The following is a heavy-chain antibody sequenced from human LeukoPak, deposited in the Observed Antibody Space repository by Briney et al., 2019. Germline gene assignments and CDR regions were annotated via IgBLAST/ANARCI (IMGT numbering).Heavy chain of an antibody. D-gene: IGHD1-26*01. CDR3: ARGGSYSGNWFDP. Sequence: GGSLRLSCAASGFMFSSYSMNWVRQAPGKGLEWVTVISYDGSNTYYADSVKGRFTISRDNSKNTLYLQMNSLRAEDTAVYYCARGGSYSGNWFDPWGQGTLVTVSS. V-gene: IGHV3-30*03. CDR1: GFMFSSYS. J-gene: IGHJ5*02. CDR2: ISYDGSNT.